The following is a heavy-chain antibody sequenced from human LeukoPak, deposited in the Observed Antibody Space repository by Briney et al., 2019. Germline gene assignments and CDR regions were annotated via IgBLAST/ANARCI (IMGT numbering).Heavy chain of an antibody. D-gene: IGHD2-2*01. V-gene: IGHV1-8*01. Sequence: GASVKVSCKASGYTFTSYDINWVRQATGQGLEGMGWMNPNSGNTGYAQKFQGRVTMTRNTSISTAYMELSSLRSEDTAVYYCARGAPMPYCSSTSCYAANYYYYMDVWGKGTTVTVSS. CDR2: MNPNSGNT. CDR3: ARGAPMPYCSSTSCYAANYYYYMDV. J-gene: IGHJ6*03. CDR1: GYTFTSYD.